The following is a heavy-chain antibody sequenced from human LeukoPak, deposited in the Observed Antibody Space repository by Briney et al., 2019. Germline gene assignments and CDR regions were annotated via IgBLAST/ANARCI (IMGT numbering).Heavy chain of an antibody. CDR3: ARDGDGTDY. V-gene: IGHV4-34*01. D-gene: IGHD6-13*01. CDR2: INHSGST. J-gene: IGHJ4*02. Sequence: PSETLSLTCAVYGRSFSGYYWSWIRQPPGKGLEWIGEINHSGSTNYNPSLKSRVIISVDTSKNQFSLKLSSVTAADTAVYYCARDGDGTDYWGQGTLVTVSS. CDR1: GRSFSGYY.